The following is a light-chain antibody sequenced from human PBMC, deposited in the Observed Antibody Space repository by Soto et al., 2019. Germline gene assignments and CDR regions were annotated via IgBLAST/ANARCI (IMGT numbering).Light chain of an antibody. J-gene: IGKJ2*01. V-gene: IGKV2-30*01. CDR3: MQGRLPYT. Sequence: VMTQSPLSLPVTLGQPASISCRSSKGLVESDGDINLIWFQQRPGQSPRRLIYKVSNRDPGVPDRFSGSGSGTDFTLRISRVEAEDLAIYYCMQGRLPYTFGQGTRLEIK. CDR1: KGLVESDGDIN. CDR2: KVS.